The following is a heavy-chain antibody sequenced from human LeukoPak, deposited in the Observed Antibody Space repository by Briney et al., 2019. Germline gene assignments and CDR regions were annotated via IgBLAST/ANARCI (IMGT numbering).Heavy chain of an antibody. V-gene: IGHV3-30*04. CDR3: ARDRAWGSYDC. D-gene: IGHD7-27*01. CDR1: GFIFSNYA. CDR2: ISSDGSKK. J-gene: IGHJ4*02. Sequence: PGGSLRLSCAASGFIFSNYAMHWVRQAPGKGLEWEAVISSDGSKKDHADSVKGRFTISRDNSKNTVYLQMNSLRAEDTAIYFCARDRAWGSYDCWGQGTLVIVPS.